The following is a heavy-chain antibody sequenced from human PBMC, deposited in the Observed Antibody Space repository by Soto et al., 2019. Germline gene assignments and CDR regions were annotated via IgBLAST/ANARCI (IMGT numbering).Heavy chain of an antibody. J-gene: IGHJ3*02. CDR1: GFTVSSNY. CDR2: IYSGGST. Sequence: EVQLVESGGGLVQPGGSLRLSCAASGFTVSSNYMSWVRQAPGKGLEWVSVIYSGGSTYYADSVKGRFTISRDNSKNTLYLQMNSLRAEETAVYYCARVVVVAVQNDAFDIWGQGTMVTVSS. D-gene: IGHD2-15*01. V-gene: IGHV3-66*01. CDR3: ARVVVVAVQNDAFDI.